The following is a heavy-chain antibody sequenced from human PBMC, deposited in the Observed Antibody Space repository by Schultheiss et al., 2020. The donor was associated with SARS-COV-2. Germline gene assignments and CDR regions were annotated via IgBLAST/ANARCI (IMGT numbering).Heavy chain of an antibody. Sequence: GGSLRLSCAASGFTFSNAWMSWVRQAPGKGLEWVSAISGSGGSTYYADSVKGRFTISRDNSKNTLYLQMNSLRAEDTAVYYCAKDRRYCSSTSCYSSFDVWGKGTTVTVSS. CDR2: ISGSGGST. D-gene: IGHD2-2*01. J-gene: IGHJ6*04. V-gene: IGHV3-23*01. CDR1: GFTFSNAW. CDR3: AKDRRYCSSTSCYSSFDV.